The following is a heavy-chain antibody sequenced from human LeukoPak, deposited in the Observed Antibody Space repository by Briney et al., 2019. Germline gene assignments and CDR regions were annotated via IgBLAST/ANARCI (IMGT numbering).Heavy chain of an antibody. D-gene: IGHD2-8*01. CDR2: INSADNVE. V-gene: IGHV3-48*03. Sequence: GGSLRLSCAASGFSLRSSEMNWVPQAPGKGPEWVAHINSADNVEYYTDSVRGRFTMSRDNAMDLLYLQMNSLRDEDTAVYYCARDTVNGPFVISLDLWGQGVLVTVSS. J-gene: IGHJ5*02. CDR1: GFSLRSSE. CDR3: ARDTVNGPFVISLDL.